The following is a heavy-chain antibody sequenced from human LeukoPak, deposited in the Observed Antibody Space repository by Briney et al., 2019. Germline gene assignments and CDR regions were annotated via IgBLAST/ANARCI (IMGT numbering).Heavy chain of an antibody. CDR2: IIPIFGTA. CDR1: GGTFSSYA. Sequence: ASVKVSCKASGGTFSSYAISWVRQAPGQGLEWMGGIIPIFGTANYAQKFQGRVTITADESTSTAYMELSSLRSEDTAVYYCASTMVRGPDYYYYYYMDVWGKGTTVTISS. D-gene: IGHD3-10*01. J-gene: IGHJ6*03. CDR3: ASTMVRGPDYYYYYYMDV. V-gene: IGHV1-69*13.